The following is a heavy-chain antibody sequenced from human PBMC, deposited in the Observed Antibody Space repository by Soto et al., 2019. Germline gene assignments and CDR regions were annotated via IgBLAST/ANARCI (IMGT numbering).Heavy chain of an antibody. CDR2: INDRGNYV. J-gene: IGHJ2*01. Sequence: QEQLVESGGGLVKPGGSLRLSCTASGFRFSDSYMTWIRQAPGKGLEGLSDINDRGNYVQYGDSVRGRFTVSRDNAKNTLFLQINSLRVEDTAVYYCARTDGAVPLGHFNLWGRGTLVTVSS. V-gene: IGHV3-11*01. CDR3: ARTDGAVPLGHFNL. CDR1: GFRFSDSY. D-gene: IGHD1-26*01.